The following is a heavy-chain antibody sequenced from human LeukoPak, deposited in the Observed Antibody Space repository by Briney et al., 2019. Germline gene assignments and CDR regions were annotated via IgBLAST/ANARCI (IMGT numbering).Heavy chain of an antibody. Sequence: ASVKVSCKASGYTFTGYYMHWVRQAPGQGLEWMGWINPNSGGTNYAQKFQGWVTMTRDTSISTAYMELSRLRSDYTAVYYCARDRGDIVATIPFDYWGQGTLVTVSS. V-gene: IGHV1-2*04. CDR1: GYTFTGYY. CDR3: ARDRGDIVATIPFDY. CDR2: INPNSGGT. D-gene: IGHD5-12*01. J-gene: IGHJ4*02.